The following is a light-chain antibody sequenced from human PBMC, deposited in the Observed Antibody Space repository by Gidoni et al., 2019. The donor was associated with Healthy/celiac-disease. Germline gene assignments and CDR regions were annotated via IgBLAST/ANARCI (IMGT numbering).Light chain of an antibody. CDR2: QDS. Sequence: SSELTQPPSVSVSPGQTASITCSGNKLGDKYACWYQQKPGQSPVLVIYQDSKRPSGFPERFSGSNSGNTATLTISGTQAMDEADYYCQAWDSSTANVVFGGGTKLTVL. V-gene: IGLV3-1*01. CDR1: KLGDKY. J-gene: IGLJ2*01. CDR3: QAWDSSTANVV.